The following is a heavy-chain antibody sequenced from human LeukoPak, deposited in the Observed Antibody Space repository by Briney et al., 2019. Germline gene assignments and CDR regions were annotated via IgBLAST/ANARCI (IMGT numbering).Heavy chain of an antibody. V-gene: IGHV1-2*02. CDR2: INPNSGGT. D-gene: IGHD2-15*01. CDR1: GYTLTGYY. Sequence: ASVKVSCKASGYTLTGYYMHWVRQAPGQGLEWMGWINPNSGGTNYAQKFQGRVTMTRDTSISTAYMELSRLRSDDTAVYYCAGLIDCSGGSCYTELPLDVWGKGTTVTVSS. CDR3: AGLIDCSGGSCYTELPLDV. J-gene: IGHJ6*04.